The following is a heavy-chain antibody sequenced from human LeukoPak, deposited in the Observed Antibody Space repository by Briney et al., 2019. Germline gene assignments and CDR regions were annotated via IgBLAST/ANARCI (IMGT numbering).Heavy chain of an antibody. Sequence: GGSLRLSCAASGFTFDDYGMSWVRQAPGKGLEWVSAISGSGGSTYYADSVKGRFTISRDNSKNTLYLQMNSLRAEDTAVYYCAKVGDYYDSSGYYYEAYWGQGTLVTVSS. D-gene: IGHD3-22*01. V-gene: IGHV3-23*01. CDR1: GFTFDDYG. J-gene: IGHJ4*02. CDR3: AKVGDYYDSSGYYYEAY. CDR2: ISGSGGST.